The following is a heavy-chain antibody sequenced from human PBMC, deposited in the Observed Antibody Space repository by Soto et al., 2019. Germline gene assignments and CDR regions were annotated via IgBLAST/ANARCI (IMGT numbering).Heavy chain of an antibody. CDR2: IYYSGST. Sequence: SETLSLTCTVSGGSISSGDYYWSWIRQPPGKGLEWIGYIYYSGSTYYNPSLKSRVTISVDTSKNQFSLKLSSVTAADTAVYYCARAGGLHTYYYYYGMDVWGQGTTVTVYS. J-gene: IGHJ6*02. V-gene: IGHV4-30-4*01. D-gene: IGHD3-16*01. CDR1: GGSISSGDYY. CDR3: ARAGGLHTYYYYYGMDV.